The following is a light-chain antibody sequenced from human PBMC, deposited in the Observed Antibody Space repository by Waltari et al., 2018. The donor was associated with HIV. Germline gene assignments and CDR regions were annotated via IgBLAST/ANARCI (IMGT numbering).Light chain of an antibody. Sequence: DVVITQSPLSLPVTLGQPASISSSSNRTLVSFDGKIHLNWFHQKPGQSPRRLIYTVSNRDSGVPDRFSGSGSGTEFTLRISRVEAEDVGVYYCMQGTHWPFTFGGGTMVEI. J-gene: IGKJ4*01. V-gene: IGKV2-30*01. CDR3: MQGTHWPFT. CDR2: TVS. CDR1: RTLVSFDGKIH.